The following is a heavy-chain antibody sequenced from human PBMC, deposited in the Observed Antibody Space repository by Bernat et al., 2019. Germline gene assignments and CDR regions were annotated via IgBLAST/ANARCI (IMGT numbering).Heavy chain of an antibody. CDR2: IYPDDSDT. D-gene: IGHD1-26*01. J-gene: IGHJ6*03. V-gene: IGHV5-51*01. Sequence: EVQLVQSGAEVKKPGESLEISCKGSGYSFTSYWIAWVRQMPEKGLEWMGIIYPDDSDTRYNPSFQGQVTISADRSISTAYLQWSSLKASDTAMYYCARQSGFVGPNYYMDVSGKGTTVTVSS. CDR3: ARQSGFVGPNYYMDV. CDR1: GYSFTSYW.